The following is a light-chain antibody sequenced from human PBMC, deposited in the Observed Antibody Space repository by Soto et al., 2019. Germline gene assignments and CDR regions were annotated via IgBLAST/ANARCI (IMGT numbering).Light chain of an antibody. Sequence: EIVLTQSPATLSLSPGERATLSCRASQSVTSNYIAWYQQKPGQAPRLLIFGASIRDTGVPDRISGSGSWTDFILTISRLEPEDSAVYYCQQYGSSPGTFGQGTKVDIK. CDR1: QSVTSNY. V-gene: IGKV3-20*01. J-gene: IGKJ1*01. CDR2: GAS. CDR3: QQYGSSPGT.